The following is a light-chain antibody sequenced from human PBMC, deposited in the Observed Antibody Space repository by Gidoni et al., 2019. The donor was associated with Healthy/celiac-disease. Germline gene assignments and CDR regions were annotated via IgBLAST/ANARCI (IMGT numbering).Light chain of an antibody. CDR1: SPNIGAGYD. CDR2: GNS. V-gene: IGLV1-40*01. Sequence: QSVLTQPPSVSGAPGQMVTISCTGSSPNIGAGYDVHWYQQLPGTAPKLLIYGNSNRPSGVPDRFSGSKSGTSASLAITGLQAEDEADYYCQSYDSSLSGWVFGGGTKLTVL. CDR3: QSYDSSLSGWV. J-gene: IGLJ3*02.